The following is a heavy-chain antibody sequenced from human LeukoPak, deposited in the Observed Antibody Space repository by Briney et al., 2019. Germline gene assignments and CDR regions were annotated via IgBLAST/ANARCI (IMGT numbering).Heavy chain of an antibody. J-gene: IGHJ3*02. CDR1: GYTFTSYA. CDR2: INAGNGNT. D-gene: IGHD3-9*01. CDR3: ARAVRYFDSPDAFDI. V-gene: IGHV1-3*01. Sequence: ASVKVSCKASGYTFTSYAMHWVRQAPGQRLEWMGWINAGNGNTKYSQKFQGRVTITRDTSASTAYMELSSLRSEDTAVYYCARAVRYFDSPDAFDIWGQGTMVTVSS.